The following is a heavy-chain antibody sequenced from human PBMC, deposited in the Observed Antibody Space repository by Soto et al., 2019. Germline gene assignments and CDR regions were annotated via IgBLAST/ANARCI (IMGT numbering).Heavy chain of an antibody. Sequence: LNISGKTSVYTFTTSWIGWVRQMPEKGLEWMGIIYPGDSDTRYSPPFRGHVTISADKSISTAYLHWSSLEASDSALYYCARYWHSYSSNYFYGLDVWGQGTTVTVSS. CDR1: VYTFTTSW. D-gene: IGHD5-18*01. J-gene: IGHJ6*02. CDR3: ARYWHSYSSNYFYGLDV. CDR2: IYPGDSDT. V-gene: IGHV5-51*01.